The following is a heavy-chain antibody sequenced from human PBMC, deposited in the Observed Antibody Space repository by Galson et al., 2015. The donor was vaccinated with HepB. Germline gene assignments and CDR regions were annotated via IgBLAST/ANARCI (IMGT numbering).Heavy chain of an antibody. V-gene: IGHV3-23*01. CDR3: VKTGFYYYGMDV. CDR2: IIASGGST. CDR1: GFAFSSNV. J-gene: IGHJ6*02. Sequence: SLRLSCAASGFAFSSNVMNWVRQAPGKGLEWVSGIIASGGSTYSADPVKGRFTIPRDNSEHQLYLQMNSLRVEDPAVYYCVKTGFYYYGMDVWSQGTTVTVSS.